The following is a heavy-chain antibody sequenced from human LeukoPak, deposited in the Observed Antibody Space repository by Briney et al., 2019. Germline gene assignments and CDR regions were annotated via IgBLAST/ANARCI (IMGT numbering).Heavy chain of an antibody. CDR3: AKDISSPRDVSYWYFDL. CDR2: ISGDGATT. D-gene: IGHD6-6*01. CDR1: GFTFDDYA. J-gene: IGHJ2*01. Sequence: GGSLRLSCAASGFTFDDYAMHWVRQAPGKGLDWVSLISGDGATTYYADSVKGRFTISRDNSKNSLYLQMSSLRAEDTAFYYCAKDISSPRDVSYWYFDLWGRGTLVTVSS. V-gene: IGHV3-43*02.